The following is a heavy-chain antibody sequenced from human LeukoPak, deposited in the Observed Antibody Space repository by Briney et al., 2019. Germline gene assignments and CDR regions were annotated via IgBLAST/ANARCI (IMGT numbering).Heavy chain of an antibody. D-gene: IGHD3-22*01. CDR2: ISAYNGNT. V-gene: IGHV1-18*01. Sequence: ASVKVSCKASGYTFTSYGISWVRQAPGQGLEWMGWISAYNGNTNYAQKLQGRVTMTTDTSTSTAYMELRSLRSDDTAVYYCARDYYDSGGYYFDAFDIWGQGTMVTVSS. CDR3: ARDYYDSGGYYFDAFDI. CDR1: GYTFTSYG. J-gene: IGHJ3*02.